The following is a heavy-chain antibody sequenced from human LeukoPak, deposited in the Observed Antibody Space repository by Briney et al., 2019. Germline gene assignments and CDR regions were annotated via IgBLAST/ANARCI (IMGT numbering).Heavy chain of an antibody. CDR2: ISGSGGST. V-gene: IGHV3-23*01. CDR1: GFTFSSYA. Sequence: GGSLRLSCAASGFTFSSYAMSWVRQAPGKGLEWVSAISGSGGSTYYADSVKGRFTISRDNSKNTLYLQMNSLRAEDTAVYYCARDRGYSYGYFDYWGQGTLVTVSS. J-gene: IGHJ4*02. D-gene: IGHD5-18*01. CDR3: ARDRGYSYGYFDY.